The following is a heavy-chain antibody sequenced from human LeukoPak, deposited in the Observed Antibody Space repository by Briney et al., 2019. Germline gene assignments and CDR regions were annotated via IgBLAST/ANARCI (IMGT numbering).Heavy chain of an antibody. D-gene: IGHD1-26*01. CDR2: ISGSGGST. Sequence: GGSLRLSCAASGFTFSSYAMSWVRQAPGKGLEWASAISGSGGSTYYADSVKGRFTISRDNSKNTLYLQMNSLGAEDTAVYYCANVVGATAKYYFDYWGQGTLVTVSS. J-gene: IGHJ4*02. V-gene: IGHV3-23*01. CDR3: ANVVGATAKYYFDY. CDR1: GFTFSSYA.